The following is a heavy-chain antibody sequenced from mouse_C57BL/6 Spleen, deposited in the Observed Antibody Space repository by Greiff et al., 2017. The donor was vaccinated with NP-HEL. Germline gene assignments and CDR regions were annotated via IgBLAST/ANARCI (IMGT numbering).Heavy chain of an antibody. D-gene: IGHD1-1*01. J-gene: IGHJ1*03. CDR2: IDPSDSYT. CDR1: GYTFTSYW. Sequence: QVQLQQPGAELVMPGASVKLSCKASGYTFTSYWMHWVKQRPGQGLEWIGEIDPSDSYTNYNQKFKGKSTLTVDKYSSTAYMQLSSLTSEDSAVYYCARELIYYYGSGYFDGWGTGTSVTVSS. V-gene: IGHV1-69*01. CDR3: ARELIYYYGSGYFDG.